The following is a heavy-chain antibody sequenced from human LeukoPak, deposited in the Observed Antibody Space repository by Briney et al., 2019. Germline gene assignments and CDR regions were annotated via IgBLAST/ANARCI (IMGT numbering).Heavy chain of an antibody. CDR2: INHSGST. Sequence: SETLSLTCAVYGGSFSGYYWSWIRQPPGKGLEWIGEINHSGSTNYKPSLKSRLTISVDTSKNQFSLKLSSVTAADTAVYYCARPAVVPAAPGVYAFDIWGQGTMVIVSS. D-gene: IGHD2-2*01. CDR3: ARPAVVPAAPGVYAFDI. CDR1: GGSFSGYY. V-gene: IGHV4-34*01. J-gene: IGHJ3*02.